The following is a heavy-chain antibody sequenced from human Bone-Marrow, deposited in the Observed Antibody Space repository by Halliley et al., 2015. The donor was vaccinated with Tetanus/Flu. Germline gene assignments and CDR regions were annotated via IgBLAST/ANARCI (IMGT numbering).Heavy chain of an antibody. CDR3: ARDLGSRGDY. D-gene: IGHD1-26*01. CDR2: INHSGTT. J-gene: IGHJ4*02. V-gene: IGHV4-34*01. Sequence: GEINHSGTTTYTPPLKSRVPISGDPSKTQFSLRLSSVAAADTAVYYCARDLGSRGDYWGQGTLVTVSS.